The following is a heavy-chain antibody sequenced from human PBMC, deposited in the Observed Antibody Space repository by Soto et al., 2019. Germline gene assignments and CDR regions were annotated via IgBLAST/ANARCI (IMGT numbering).Heavy chain of an antibody. CDR1: GFTFSSYE. Sequence: GGSLRLSCAASGFTFSSYEMNWVRQAPGKGLEWVSYISSSGSTIYYADSVKGRFTISRDNAKNSLYLQMNSLRAEDTAVYYCARDALDSGIRDAFDIWGQGTMVTVSS. CDR3: ARDALDSGIRDAFDI. CDR2: ISSSGSTI. D-gene: IGHD3-10*01. J-gene: IGHJ3*02. V-gene: IGHV3-48*03.